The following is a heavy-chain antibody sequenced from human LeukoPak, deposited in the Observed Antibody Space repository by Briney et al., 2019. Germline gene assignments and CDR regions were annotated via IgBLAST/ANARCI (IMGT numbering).Heavy chain of an antibody. V-gene: IGHV1-2*04. Sequence: ASVKVSCKASGYTFTGYYMHWVRQAPGQGLELMGWINPNSGGTNYAQKFQGWVTMTRDTSISTAYMELSRLRSDDTAVYYCAREVRGVISNWFDPWGQGTLVTVSS. CDR3: AREVRGVISNWFDP. J-gene: IGHJ5*02. D-gene: IGHD3-10*01. CDR2: INPNSGGT. CDR1: GYTFTGYY.